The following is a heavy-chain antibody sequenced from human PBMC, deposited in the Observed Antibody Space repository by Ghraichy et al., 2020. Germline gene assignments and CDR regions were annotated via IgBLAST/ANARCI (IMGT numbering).Heavy chain of an antibody. CDR2: ISYDGSNK. CDR1: GFTFSSYA. CDR3: VRGDGYNWSYDY. J-gene: IGHJ4*02. V-gene: IGHV3-30*04. D-gene: IGHD5-24*01. Sequence: GGSLRLSCAASGFTFSSYAMHWVRQAPGKGLEWVAVISYDGSNKYYADSVKGRFTISRDNSKNTLYLQMNSLRAEDTAVYYCVRGDGYNWSYDYWGQGTLVTVSS.